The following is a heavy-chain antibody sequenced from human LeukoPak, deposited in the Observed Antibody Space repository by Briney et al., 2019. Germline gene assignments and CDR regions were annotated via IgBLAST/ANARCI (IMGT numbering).Heavy chain of an antibody. J-gene: IGHJ4*02. D-gene: IGHD3-9*01. CDR1: GDSISSSSYY. Sequence: SETLSLTCTVSGDSISSSSYYWGWIRQPPGKGLEWIGSFYYTGSTYYNPSLKSRVTISVDTSKNDFSLKVSSVTAADTAVYYCARRGYFDWLFNYWGQGTLVTVSS. V-gene: IGHV4-39*02. CDR2: FYYTGST. CDR3: ARRGYFDWLFNY.